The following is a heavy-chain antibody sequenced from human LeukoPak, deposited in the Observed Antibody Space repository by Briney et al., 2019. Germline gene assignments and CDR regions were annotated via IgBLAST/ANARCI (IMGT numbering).Heavy chain of an antibody. Sequence: GGSLRLSCAASGFTFSSCAMHWVRQAPGKGLEWVAVISYDGSHKYYADSVKGRFTISRDNSKNTLYLQMNSLRAEDTAVYYCARDWGSARRHGAFDIWGQGTMVTVSS. CDR2: ISYDGSHK. J-gene: IGHJ3*02. V-gene: IGHV3-30-3*01. D-gene: IGHD3-16*01. CDR3: ARDWGSARRHGAFDI. CDR1: GFTFSSCA.